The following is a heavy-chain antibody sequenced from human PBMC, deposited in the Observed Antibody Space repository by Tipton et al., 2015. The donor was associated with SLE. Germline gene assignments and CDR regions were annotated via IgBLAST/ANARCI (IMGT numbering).Heavy chain of an antibody. CDR1: GFTVSSNY. J-gene: IGHJ2*01. CDR2: IYSGGST. V-gene: IGHV3-53*05. Sequence: SLRLSCAASGFTVSSNYMSWVRQAPGKGLEWVSVIYSGGSTYYADSVKGRFTISRDNSKNTLYLQMNSLRAEGTAVYYCARVGYCSGGSCLYWYFDLWGRGTLVTVSS. D-gene: IGHD2-15*01. CDR3: ARVGYCSGGSCLYWYFDL.